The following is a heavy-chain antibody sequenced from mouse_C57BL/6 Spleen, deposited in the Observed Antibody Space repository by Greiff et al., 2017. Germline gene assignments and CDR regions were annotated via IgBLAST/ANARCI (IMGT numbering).Heavy chain of an antibody. V-gene: IGHV1-52*01. CDR1: GYTFTSYW. J-gene: IGHJ2*01. CDR3: ARGGREYYFDY. CDR2: IDPSDSET. Sequence: VKLQQPGAELVRPGSSVKLSCKASGYTFTSYWMHWVKQRPIQGLEWIGNIDPSDSETHYNQKFKDKATLTVDKSSSTAYMQLSSLTSEDSAVYYCARGGREYYFDYWGQGTTLTVSS. D-gene: IGHD3-3*01.